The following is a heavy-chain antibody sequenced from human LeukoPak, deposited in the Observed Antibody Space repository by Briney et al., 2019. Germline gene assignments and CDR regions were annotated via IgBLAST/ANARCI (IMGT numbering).Heavy chain of an antibody. Sequence: GGSLRLSCAASGFSFSTYAMHWVRQAPGKGLEWVALISYDGSNKYYADSVRGRFTISRDNSKNTLYLQMHSLRADDTAVYYCARDLQYLLLMGEIDYWGQGTLVTVSS. V-gene: IGHV3-30*04. J-gene: IGHJ4*02. CDR2: ISYDGSNK. CDR3: ARDLQYLLLMGEIDY. CDR1: GFSFSTYA. D-gene: IGHD2-2*01.